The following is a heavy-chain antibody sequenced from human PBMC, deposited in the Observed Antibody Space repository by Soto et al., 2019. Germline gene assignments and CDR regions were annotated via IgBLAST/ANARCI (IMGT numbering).Heavy chain of an antibody. CDR2: IIPIPGTA. D-gene: IGHD2-2*01. J-gene: IGHJ6*02. CDR1: GGTFGSYA. V-gene: IGHV1-69*01. CDR3: ARSQGSSTSLEIYYYYYYGMDV. Sequence: QVRLVQSGAEVKKPGSSVKVSCKASGGTFGSYAISWVRQAPGQGLEWMGGIIPIPGTANYAQKFQGRVTIAADESTSTAYMELRSLRSEDTAVYYCARSQGSSTSLEIYYYYYYGMDVWGQGTKVTVSS.